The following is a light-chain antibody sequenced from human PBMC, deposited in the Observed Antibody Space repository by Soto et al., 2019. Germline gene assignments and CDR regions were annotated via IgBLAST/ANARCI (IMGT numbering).Light chain of an antibody. CDR2: SNN. CDR3: AAWDDSLNGPV. V-gene: IGLV1-44*01. J-gene: IGLJ2*01. Sequence: QSVLTQPPSASGTPGQRGTISCSGSSSNIGSNTVNWYQQLPGTAPKLLIYSNNQRPSGVPDRFSGSKSGTSASLAISGLQYEDEADYYCAAWDDSLNGPVFGGGTQLTVL. CDR1: SSNIGSNT.